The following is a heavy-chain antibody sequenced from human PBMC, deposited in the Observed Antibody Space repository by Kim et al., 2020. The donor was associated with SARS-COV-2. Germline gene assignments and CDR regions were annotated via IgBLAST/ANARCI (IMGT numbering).Heavy chain of an antibody. Sequence: SETLSLTCTVSGYSVSSGYYWGWIRQPPGKGLEWIGSIYHSGSTYYNPSLKSRVTISVDTSKNQFSLKLSSVTAADTAVYYCARDFWGSGNFDYWGQGTLVTVSS. CDR3: ARDFWGSGNFDY. J-gene: IGHJ4*02. CDR2: IYHSGST. CDR1: GYSVSSGYY. D-gene: IGHD3-10*01. V-gene: IGHV4-38-2*02.